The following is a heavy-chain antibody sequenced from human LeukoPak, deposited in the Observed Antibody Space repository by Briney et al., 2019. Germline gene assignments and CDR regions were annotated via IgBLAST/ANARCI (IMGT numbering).Heavy chain of an antibody. CDR2: ISAYNGDI. CDR3: ARSHATTYSRGKNFADY. J-gene: IGHJ4*02. CDR1: GYTFTEYR. Sequence: ASVTVSSIASGYTFTEYRITWVRQAPGQGLGRMGYISAYNGDIDYEKILQGRATMTTDTSTSTAYMELRSLRSDDTAVYYCARSHATTYSRGKNFADYWGQGSLVTVSS. D-gene: IGHD3-22*01. V-gene: IGHV1-18*01.